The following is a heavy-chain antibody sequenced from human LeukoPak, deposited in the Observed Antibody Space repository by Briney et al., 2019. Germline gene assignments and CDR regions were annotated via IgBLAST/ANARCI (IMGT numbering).Heavy chain of an antibody. CDR2: IYYSGST. Sequence: PSETLSLTCTVSGGSISSGGYYWSWIRQHPGKGLEWIGYIYYSGSTYYNPSLKSRVTISVDVSKNQFSLKLTSVTAADTAVYYCARAPTRQRITLNRGVPGFDPRGQGTLVTVSS. J-gene: IGHJ5*02. CDR3: ARAPTRQRITLNRGVPGFDP. CDR1: GGSISSGGYY. D-gene: IGHD3-10*01. V-gene: IGHV4-31*03.